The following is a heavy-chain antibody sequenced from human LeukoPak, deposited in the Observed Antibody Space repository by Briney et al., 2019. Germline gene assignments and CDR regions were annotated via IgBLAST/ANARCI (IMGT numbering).Heavy chain of an antibody. Sequence: GGSLRLSCAASGFTFSSYEMNWVRQAPGKGLEWVSYISSSGSTIYYADSVKGRFTISRDNAKNSLYLQMNSLRAEDTAVYYCARGLGAVAATGYRTDYWGQGTLVTVSS. D-gene: IGHD6-19*01. CDR2: ISSSGSTI. V-gene: IGHV3-48*03. CDR1: GFTFSSYE. J-gene: IGHJ4*02. CDR3: ARGLGAVAATGYRTDY.